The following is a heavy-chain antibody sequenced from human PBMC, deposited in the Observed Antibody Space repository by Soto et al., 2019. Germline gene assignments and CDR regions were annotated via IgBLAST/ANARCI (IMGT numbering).Heavy chain of an antibody. CDR3: ARGNTMVRGVIITSSYWFDP. Sequence: SETLSLTCTVSGGSISSYYWSWIRQPPGKGLEWIGYIYYSGSTSYNPSLKSRVTISVDTSKNQFSLKLSSVTAADTAVYYCARGNTMVRGVIITSSYWFDPWGQGTLVTVSS. J-gene: IGHJ5*02. CDR1: GGSISSYY. D-gene: IGHD3-10*01. V-gene: IGHV4-59*01. CDR2: IYYSGST.